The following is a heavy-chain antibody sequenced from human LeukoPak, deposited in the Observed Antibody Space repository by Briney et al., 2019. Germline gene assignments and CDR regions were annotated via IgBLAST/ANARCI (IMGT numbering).Heavy chain of an antibody. CDR3: ARDRGSTAVVRGVNHC. V-gene: IGHV3-11*04. CDR2: ISSSGSTI. J-gene: IGHJ4*02. Sequence: GGSLRLSCAASGFTFSDYYMSWIRQAPGKGLEWVSYISSSGSTIYYADSVKGRFTVSRDNAKNSLYLQMSSLRVEDTAVYYCARDRGSTAVVRGVNHCWGQGTLVTVSS. D-gene: IGHD3-10*01. CDR1: GFTFSDYY.